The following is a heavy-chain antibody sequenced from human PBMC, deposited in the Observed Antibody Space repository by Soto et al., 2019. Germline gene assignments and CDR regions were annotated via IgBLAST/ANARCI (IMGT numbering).Heavy chain of an antibody. J-gene: IGHJ4*02. CDR1: EFAFSTYS. D-gene: IGHD3-22*01. Sequence: DVLLVESGGGLVKPGGSLRLSCAASEFAFSTYSMSWVRQAPGKGLEWVSSLSSGSHHIYYADSVQGRFAISRDNAKNSLYLQMNSLRDEDTAVYYCATARYDSSGYYGLAHFWGQGALVTVSS. CDR2: LSSGSHHI. CDR3: ATARYDSSGYYGLAHF. V-gene: IGHV3-21*02.